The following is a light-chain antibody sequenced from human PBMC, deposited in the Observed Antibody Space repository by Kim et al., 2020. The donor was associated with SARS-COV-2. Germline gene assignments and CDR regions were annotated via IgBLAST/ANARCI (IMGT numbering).Light chain of an antibody. J-gene: IGLJ2*01. V-gene: IGLV3-1*01. CDR1: QLGDKY. CDR3: QAWDRTTVV. Sequence: SYELTQSPSVSVSPGQTASIPCSGDQLGDKYVCWYQQKPGQSPVLVIYEDIRRPSGIPERFSGSNSGNTATLTISGTQAMDEADYYCQAWDRTTVVFGGGTKVTVL. CDR2: EDI.